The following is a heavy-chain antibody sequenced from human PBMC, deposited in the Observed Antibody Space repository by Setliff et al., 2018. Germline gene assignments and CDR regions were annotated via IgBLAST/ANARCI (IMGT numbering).Heavy chain of an antibody. D-gene: IGHD1-26*01. CDR1: GYTFTNYW. Sequence: PGESLKISCKGSGYTFTNYWIAWVRQMPGKGLEYMGIIYPADSDTTYSPSFQGQVTISADKSINTAYLQWSSLKASDTTISYCARVGPLTDDAFDIWGQGTMVTVSS. CDR2: IYPADSDT. J-gene: IGHJ3*02. V-gene: IGHV5-51*01. CDR3: ARVGPLTDDAFDI.